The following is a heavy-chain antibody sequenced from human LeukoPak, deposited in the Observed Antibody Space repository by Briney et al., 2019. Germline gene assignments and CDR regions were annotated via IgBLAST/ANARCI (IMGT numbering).Heavy chain of an antibody. CDR2: ISAYNGNT. Sequence: ASVKVSCKAFGYTFTSYGISWVRQAPGQGLEWMGWISAYNGNTNYAQKLQGRVTMTTDTSTSTAYMELRSLRSDDTAVYYCARDCSSTSCYARLGYGMDVWGQGTTVTVSS. D-gene: IGHD2-2*01. J-gene: IGHJ6*02. CDR3: ARDCSSTSCYARLGYGMDV. CDR1: GYTFTSYG. V-gene: IGHV1-18*01.